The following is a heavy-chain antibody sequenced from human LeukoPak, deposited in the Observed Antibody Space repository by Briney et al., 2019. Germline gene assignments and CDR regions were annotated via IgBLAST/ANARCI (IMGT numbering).Heavy chain of an antibody. CDR2: INPNSGGT. CDR1: GYTFTGYY. J-gene: IGHJ4*02. V-gene: IGHV1-2*02. D-gene: IGHD2-2*01. CDR3: AWALLGYCSSTSCLDY. Sequence: ASVKVSCKASGYTFTGYYMHWVRQAPGQGLEWMGWINPNSGGTNYAQKFQGRVSMTSDTSISTAYLELTRLRYDDRAVYYCAWALLGYCSSTSCLDYWGQGTLVTVSS.